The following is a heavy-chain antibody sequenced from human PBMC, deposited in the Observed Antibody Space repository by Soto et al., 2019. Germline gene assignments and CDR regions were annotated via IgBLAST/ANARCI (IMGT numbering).Heavy chain of an antibody. J-gene: IGHJ6*02. CDR2: ISGGGTSR. CDR1: GFTFSSYA. Sequence: PGGSLRLSCAASGFTFSSYAMSWVRQAPGRGLEWVSGISGGGTSRNYADSVKGRFTLSRDNSKNTLYLQMSSLRAEDTAVYYCAKYCSSTGCYAGMGYYGLDVWGQGTTVTVSS. V-gene: IGHV3-23*01. CDR3: AKYCSSTGCYAGMGYYGLDV. D-gene: IGHD2-2*01.